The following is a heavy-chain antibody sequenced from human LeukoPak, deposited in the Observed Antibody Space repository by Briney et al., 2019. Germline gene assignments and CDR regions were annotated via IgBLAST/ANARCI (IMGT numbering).Heavy chain of an antibody. CDR1: GYTFTSYG. V-gene: IGHV1-18*01. D-gene: IGHD2-2*01. CDR3: ASGTTDIVVVPATLRNYYFDY. CDR2: ISAYNGNT. J-gene: IGHJ4*02. Sequence: ASVKVSCKASGYTFTSYGISWVRQAPGQGLEWMGWISAYNGNTNYAQKLQGRVTMTTDTSTSTAYMELSRLRSDDTAVYYCASGTTDIVVVPATLRNYYFDYWGQGTLVTVSS.